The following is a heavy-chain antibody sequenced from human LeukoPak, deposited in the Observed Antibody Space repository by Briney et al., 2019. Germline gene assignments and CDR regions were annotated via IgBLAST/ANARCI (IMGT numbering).Heavy chain of an antibody. V-gene: IGHV1-2*02. J-gene: IGHJ4*02. Sequence: ASVKVSCKASGYTFTDYYMHWVRQAPGQGLEWMGWINPDSGGPNYAQKFQGRVTVTTDTSTRTAYMELRSLRSDDTAVYYCARTNLDCKNGVCYDYWGQGTLVTVSS. CDR1: GYTFTDYY. D-gene: IGHD2-8*01. CDR3: ARTNLDCKNGVCYDY. CDR2: INPDSGGP.